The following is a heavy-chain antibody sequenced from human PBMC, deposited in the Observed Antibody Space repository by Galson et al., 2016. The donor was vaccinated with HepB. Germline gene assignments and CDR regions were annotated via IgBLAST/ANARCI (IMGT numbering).Heavy chain of an antibody. CDR2: INPNSGGT. CDR3: ATGLSVAGKYYYYYMDV. CDR1: GYTFIGYY. D-gene: IGHD6-19*01. J-gene: IGHJ6*03. Sequence: SVKVSCKASGYTFIGYYMHWVRQAPGQGLEWMGWINPNSGGTSYAQKFQGRVTMSVDTSKNQISLRLSSVTAADTAVYYCATGLSVAGKYYYYYMDVWGNGTTVTVSS. V-gene: IGHV1-2*02.